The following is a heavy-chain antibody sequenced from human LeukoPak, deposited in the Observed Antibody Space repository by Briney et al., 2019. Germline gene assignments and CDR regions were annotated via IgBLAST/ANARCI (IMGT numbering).Heavy chain of an antibody. CDR2: INPSGGST. V-gene: IGHV1-46*01. Sequence: GASVKVSCKASGYTFTSYYMHWVRQAPGQGLEWMGIINPSGGSTSYAQKFQGRVTMTRDMSTSTVYMELSSLRSEDTAVYYCARDRIAAAVSYYYYYMDVWGKGTTVTVSS. CDR3: ARDRIAAAVSYYYYYMDV. D-gene: IGHD6-13*01. CDR1: GYTFTSYY. J-gene: IGHJ6*03.